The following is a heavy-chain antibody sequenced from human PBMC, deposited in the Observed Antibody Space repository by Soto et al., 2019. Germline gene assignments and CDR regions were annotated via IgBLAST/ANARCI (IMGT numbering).Heavy chain of an antibody. CDR2: IIPIFGTA. Sequence: GASVKVSCMASGGTFSSYAISWVRQAPGQGLEWMGGIIPIFGTANYAQKFQGRVTITADESTSTAYMELSSLRSEDTAVYYCARDYYDSSGYSLFIFDYWGQGTLVTVSS. D-gene: IGHD3-22*01. V-gene: IGHV1-69*13. J-gene: IGHJ4*02. CDR3: ARDYYDSSGYSLFIFDY. CDR1: GGTFSSYA.